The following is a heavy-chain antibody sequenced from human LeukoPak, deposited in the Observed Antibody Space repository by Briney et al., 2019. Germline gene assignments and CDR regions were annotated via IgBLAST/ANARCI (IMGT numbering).Heavy chain of an antibody. CDR3: ARDILYYYYMDV. Sequence: PGGSLRLSCAASGFTFSNYWMSWVRQAPGKGLEWVANIKQDRSEKYYVDSVKGRFTISRDNAKNSLYLQMNSLRAEDTAVYSCARDILYYYYMDVWGKGTTVTVSS. J-gene: IGHJ6*03. V-gene: IGHV3-7*01. CDR1: GFTFSNYW. CDR2: IKQDRSEK.